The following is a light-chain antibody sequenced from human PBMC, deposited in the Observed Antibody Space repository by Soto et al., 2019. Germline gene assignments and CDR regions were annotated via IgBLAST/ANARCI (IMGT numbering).Light chain of an antibody. J-gene: IGKJ5*01. CDR2: GIS. V-gene: IGKV3-15*01. Sequence: EMVMTQSPAILSVSPGESDTLSCRASQSVNSNYLAWYQQHPGQPPRLLIYGISTRATGIPARFSGSGSGTEFSLTISSLQSEDFAVYYCQQYSKWPITFGQGTRLEIK. CDR3: QQYSKWPIT. CDR1: QSVNSN.